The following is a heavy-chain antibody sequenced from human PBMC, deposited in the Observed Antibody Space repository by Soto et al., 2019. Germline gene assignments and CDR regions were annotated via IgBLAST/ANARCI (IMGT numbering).Heavy chain of an antibody. CDR3: AKAFHPLDCSSTTCYRHSGYTYGWSSVFPDY. D-gene: IGHD2-2*01. CDR1: GFTFSNYA. Sequence: EVQLLESGGGLVQPGGSLRLSCAASGFTFSNYAMNWVRQAPGKGLEWVSGISGSGGSTNHADSVKGRFTISRDNSKNTLYLQMNSLRAEDTAVYYCAKAFHPLDCSSTTCYRHSGYTYGWSSVFPDYWGQGTLVTVSS. CDR2: ISGSGGST. J-gene: IGHJ4*02. V-gene: IGHV3-23*01.